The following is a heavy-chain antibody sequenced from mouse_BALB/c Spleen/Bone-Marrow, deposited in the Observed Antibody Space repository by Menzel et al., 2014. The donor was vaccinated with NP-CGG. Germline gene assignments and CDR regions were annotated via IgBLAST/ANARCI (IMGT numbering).Heavy chain of an antibody. CDR2: IDPANGNT. CDR3: ARAYYGNYEFAY. Sequence: EVQLQQSGAELVKPGASVKLSCTASGFNIKDTYMHWVKQRPEQGLEWIGRIDPANGNTKYDPKFQGKATITADTSSNTAYLQLSSLTSEDTAVYYCARAYYGNYEFAYWGQGTLVTVSA. D-gene: IGHD2-10*01. CDR1: GFNIKDTY. J-gene: IGHJ3*01. V-gene: IGHV14-3*02.